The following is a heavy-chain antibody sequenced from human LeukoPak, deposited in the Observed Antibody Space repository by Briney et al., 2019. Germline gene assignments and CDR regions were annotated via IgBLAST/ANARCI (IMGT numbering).Heavy chain of an antibody. CDR3: ARLGDDSSGYYQYYFDY. D-gene: IGHD3-22*01. CDR2: IYPGDSDT. J-gene: IGHJ4*02. CDR1: GYSFTSYW. V-gene: IGHV5-51*01. Sequence: GESLKIPCKGSGYSFTSYWIGWVRQMPGKGLEGMGIIYPGDSDTRYSPSFQGQVTISADKSISTAYLQWSSLKASDTAMYYCARLGDDSSGYYQYYFDYWGQGTLVTVSS.